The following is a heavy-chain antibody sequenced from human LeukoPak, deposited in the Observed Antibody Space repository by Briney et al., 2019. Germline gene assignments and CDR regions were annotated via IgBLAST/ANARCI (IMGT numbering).Heavy chain of an antibody. V-gene: IGHV3-30*02. CDR2: IRYDGSNK. J-gene: IGHJ4*02. CDR3: AKAYSSGWYVGY. CDR1: GFTFSSYG. D-gene: IGHD6-19*01. Sequence: GGSLRLSCAAAGFTFSSYGMHWVRQAPGKGLEWVAFIRYDGSNKYYADSVKGRFTISRDNSKNTLYLQMNSLRAEDTAVYYCAKAYSSGWYVGYWGQGTLVTVSS.